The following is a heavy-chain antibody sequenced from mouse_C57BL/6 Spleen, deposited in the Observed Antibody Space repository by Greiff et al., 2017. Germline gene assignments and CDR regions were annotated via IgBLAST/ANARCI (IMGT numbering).Heavy chain of an antibody. D-gene: IGHD2-4*01. CDR1: GYTFTGYW. CDR2: ILPGSGST. V-gene: IGHV1-9*01. Sequence: QVQLQQSGAELMKPGASVKLSCKATGYTFTGYWIEWVKQRPGHGLEWIGEILPGSGSTNYNEKFKGKATFTADTSSNTAYMQLSSLTTEDSAIYYGVKFGLLLAYWGQGTLVTVSA. CDR3: VKFGLLLAY. J-gene: IGHJ3*01.